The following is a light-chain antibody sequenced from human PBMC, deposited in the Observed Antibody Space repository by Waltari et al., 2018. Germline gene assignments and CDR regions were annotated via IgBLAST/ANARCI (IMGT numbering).Light chain of an antibody. CDR2: DAS. V-gene: IGKV3-11*01. CDR3: QQRTNWPLT. J-gene: IGKJ4*01. Sequence: EIVLTQSPATPSLSPGERATLSCRASRNVSSYLGWDQQKPGRAPRLLLYDASNRAIGIPARFSGSGSGTDFTLTISSLEPEDFAVYYCQQRTNWPLTFGGGTKVEIK. CDR1: RNVSSY.